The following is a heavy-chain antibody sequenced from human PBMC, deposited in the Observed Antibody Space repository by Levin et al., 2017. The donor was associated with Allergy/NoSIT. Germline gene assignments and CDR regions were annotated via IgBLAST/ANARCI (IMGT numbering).Heavy chain of an antibody. V-gene: IGHV3-7*01. J-gene: IGHJ3*02. Sequence: GESLKISCAASGFTFSTSWMNWVRQAPGKGLEWVASLKPNGTEKFYVESVEGRFTISRDNAKNSVFLQLSSLRGEDTALYYCARDVAYKAFDIWGQGTMVTVSS. CDR2: LKPNGTEK. CDR1: GFTFSTSW. D-gene: IGHD1-1*01. CDR3: ARDVAYKAFDI.